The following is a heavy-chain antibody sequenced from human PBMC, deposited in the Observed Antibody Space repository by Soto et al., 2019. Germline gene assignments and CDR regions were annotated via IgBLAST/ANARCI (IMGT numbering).Heavy chain of an antibody. V-gene: IGHV3-30*18. CDR2: ISYDGSNK. Sequence: GGSLRLSCAASGFTFSSYGMHWVRQAPGKGLEWVAVISYDGSNKYYADSVKGRFTISRDNSKNTLYLQMNGLRAEDTAVYYCAKVNRVATIGYYYYGMDVWGQGTTVTVSS. CDR1: GFTFSSYG. D-gene: IGHD5-12*01. CDR3: AKVNRVATIGYYYYGMDV. J-gene: IGHJ6*02.